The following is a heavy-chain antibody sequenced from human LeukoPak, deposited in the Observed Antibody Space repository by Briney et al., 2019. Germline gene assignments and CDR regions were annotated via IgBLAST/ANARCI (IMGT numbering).Heavy chain of an antibody. D-gene: IGHD5-24*01. V-gene: IGHV4-4*07. CDR2: IYTSGST. J-gene: IGHJ6*03. CDR3: ARMMATSYYYYYYMDV. CDR1: GGSISSYY. Sequence: SETLSLTCTVSGGSISSYYWSWIRQPAGKGLEWIGRIYTSGSTNYNPSLKSRVTMSVDTSKNQFSLKLSSVTAADTTVYYCARMMATSYYYYYYMDVWGKGTTVTVSS.